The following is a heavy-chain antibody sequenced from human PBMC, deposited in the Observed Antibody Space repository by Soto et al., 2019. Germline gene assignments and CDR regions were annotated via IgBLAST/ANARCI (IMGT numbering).Heavy chain of an antibody. Sequence: ASVKVSCKASGYTFTSYGISWVRQAPGQGLEWMGVISAYNGNTNYAQKLQGRVTMTTDTSTSTAYMGLRSLRSDGTAVYYCARDTRRQQLADYWGQGTLVPVSS. V-gene: IGHV1-18*01. J-gene: IGHJ4*02. CDR1: GYTFTSYG. CDR2: ISAYNGNT. D-gene: IGHD6-13*01. CDR3: ARDTRRQQLADY.